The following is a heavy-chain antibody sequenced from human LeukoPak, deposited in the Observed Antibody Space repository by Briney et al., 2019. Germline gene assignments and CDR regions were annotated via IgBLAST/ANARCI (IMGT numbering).Heavy chain of an antibody. CDR1: GYTFASYG. CDR2: ISAYNGHT. CDR3: ARKGQQLPIDY. Sequence: ASVKVSCKASGYTFASYGISWVRQAPGQGLEWMGWISAYNGHTNYAQNVQGRATMTTDTSTSTAYMELRSLTSDDTAVYYCARKGQQLPIDYWGQGTLVTVSS. V-gene: IGHV1-18*01. D-gene: IGHD6-13*01. J-gene: IGHJ4*02.